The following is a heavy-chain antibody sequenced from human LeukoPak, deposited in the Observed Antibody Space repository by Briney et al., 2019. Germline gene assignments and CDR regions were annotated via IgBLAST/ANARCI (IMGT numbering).Heavy chain of an antibody. D-gene: IGHD3-22*01. CDR3: ASLDYYDSSGYPYYFDY. CDR1: GFTVSSNY. CDR2: IYSGGST. J-gene: IGHJ4*02. V-gene: IGHV3-53*01. Sequence: GGSLRLSCAASGFTVSSNYMSWVRQAPGKGLEWVSVIYSGGSTYYADSVKGRFTISRDNSKNTLYLQMNSLRAEDTAVYYCASLDYYDSSGYPYYFDYWGQGTLVTVSS.